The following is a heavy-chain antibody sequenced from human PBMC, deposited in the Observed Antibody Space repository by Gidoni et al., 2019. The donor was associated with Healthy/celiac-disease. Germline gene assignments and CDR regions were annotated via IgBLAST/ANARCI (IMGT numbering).Heavy chain of an antibody. V-gene: IGHV5-51*01. CDR1: GYSFTSYW. CDR3: ARSPSLTIFGVVTDHDAFDI. J-gene: IGHJ3*02. D-gene: IGHD3-3*01. CDR2: IYPGDSDT. Sequence: EVQLVQSGAEVKKPGESLKISCTGSGYSFTSYWIGWVRQMPGKGLEWMGIIYPGDSDTRYSPSFQGQVTISADKSISTAYLQWSSLKASDTAMYYCARSPSLTIFGVVTDHDAFDIWGQGTMVTVSS.